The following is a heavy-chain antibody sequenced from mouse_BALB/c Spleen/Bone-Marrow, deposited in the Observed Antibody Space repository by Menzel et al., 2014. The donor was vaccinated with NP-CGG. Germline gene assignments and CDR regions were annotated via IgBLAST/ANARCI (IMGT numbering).Heavy chain of an antibody. Sequence: EVQLQQSGPELVKPGASVKISCKASGYSFTGYYMHWVKQSHGNSLDWIGYIYPYNGVSSYNQKFKGKATLTVDKSSSXAYMELRSLTSDDSAVYYCESRGEYFDVWGAGTTVTVSS. V-gene: IGHV1-31*01. J-gene: IGHJ1*01. CDR2: IYPYNGVS. CDR1: GYSFTGYY. CDR3: ESRGEYFDV.